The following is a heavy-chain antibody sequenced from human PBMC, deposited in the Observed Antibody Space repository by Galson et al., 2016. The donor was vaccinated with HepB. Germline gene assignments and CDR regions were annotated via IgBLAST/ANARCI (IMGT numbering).Heavy chain of an antibody. CDR1: GSTFNSYY. V-gene: IGHV1-18*01. CDR3: ARGSSTMVRGVIITFQFDS. J-gene: IGHJ4*02. Sequence: SVKVSCKASGSTFNSYYIDWVRRAPGQGLEWMGWISTFNGNTNYAQKFQGRVTLTTDKSTGTAYMELRSLTSDDTAVYYCARGSSTMVRGVIITFQFDSWGQGALVTVSS. D-gene: IGHD3-10*01. CDR2: ISTFNGNT.